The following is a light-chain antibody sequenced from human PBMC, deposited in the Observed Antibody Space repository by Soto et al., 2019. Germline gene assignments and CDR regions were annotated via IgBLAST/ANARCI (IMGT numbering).Light chain of an antibody. CDR1: GSNIGNNY. V-gene: IGLV1-51*01. CDR2: DNN. CDR3: GTWDSSLSAHAV. J-gene: IGLJ7*01. Sequence: QSVLTQPPSVSAAPGQKVTISCSGSGSNIGNNYVSWYQQLPGTAPKLLIYDNNKRPSGIPDRFSGSKSGTSATLGITGLQTGDEADYYCGTWDSSLSAHAVFGGGTQLTVL.